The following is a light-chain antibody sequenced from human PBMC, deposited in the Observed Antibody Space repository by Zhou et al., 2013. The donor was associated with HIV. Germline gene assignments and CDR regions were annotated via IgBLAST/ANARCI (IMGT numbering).Light chain of an antibody. CDR3: QQCNSPWT. V-gene: IGKV1-5*03. CDR2: KAS. Sequence: DIQLTQSPSFLSASVGDRVTITCRASQSISTWLAWYQQKPGKAPKLLIYKASSLEGGVPSRFSGSGSGTEFILTISSLQPDDFATYYCQQCNSPWTFGQGTKVE. CDR1: QSISTW. J-gene: IGKJ1*01.